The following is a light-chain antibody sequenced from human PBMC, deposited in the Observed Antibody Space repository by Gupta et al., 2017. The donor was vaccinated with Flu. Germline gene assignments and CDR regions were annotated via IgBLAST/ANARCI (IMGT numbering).Light chain of an antibody. Sequence: RVTNMSSGSTDRMVSNCESGYRPRPGTAPKLLIYSHNQRPSGVPERFSATKYGTSATMASSGLRAEDEANYYCAAGDDSRSGRLFGGGTKLTVL. CDR2: SHN. J-gene: IGLJ2*01. CDR1: TDRMVSNC. CDR3: AAGDDSRSGRL. V-gene: IGLV1-47*02.